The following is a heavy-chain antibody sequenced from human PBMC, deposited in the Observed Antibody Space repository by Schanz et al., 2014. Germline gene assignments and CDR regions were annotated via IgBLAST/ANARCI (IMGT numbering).Heavy chain of an antibody. CDR1: GYTLTAYY. V-gene: IGHV1-2*02. CDR3: ASDCWSGYSHYYYGLDV. J-gene: IGHJ6*02. Sequence: QVQLVQSGAEVKKPGASVKVSCKASGYTLTAYYMHWVRQAPGQGLEWMGWINPDSGGTNYAQKLQGRVTMTRDMSINTAYMELSRLRSDDSAVYYCASDCWSGYSHYYYGLDVWGQGTTVTVS. CDR2: INPDSGGT. D-gene: IGHD3-3*01.